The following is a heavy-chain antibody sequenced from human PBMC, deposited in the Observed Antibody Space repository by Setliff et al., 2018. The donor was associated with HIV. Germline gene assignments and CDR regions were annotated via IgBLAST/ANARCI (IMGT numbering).Heavy chain of an antibody. V-gene: IGHV5-51*01. CDR2: IYHGDSDT. Sequence: GESLKISCKCSGYSFTNYWIGWVRQMPGKGLEWRGIIYHGDSDTRYSPSCQGQVTISADKSISTAYLQWSSLKASDTAMYYCARRIGDTAMVYFDYWGQGTLVTVSS. CDR3: ARRIGDTAMVYFDY. D-gene: IGHD5-18*01. J-gene: IGHJ4*02. CDR1: GYSFTNYW.